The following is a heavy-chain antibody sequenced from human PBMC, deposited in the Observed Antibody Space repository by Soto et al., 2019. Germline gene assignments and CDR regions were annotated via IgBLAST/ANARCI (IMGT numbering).Heavy chain of an antibody. Sequence: QITLKESGPTLVKPTQTLTLTCTFSGFSLSTRGVGVGWIRQPPGKALEWLALIYCDDDKRYSPSLKSRLTIPNDTSKIQVVRTLTSMDPVDTAPYFCAHSRCGADCPQPCPSLYYYGMDVWGHGTTVTVSS. CDR1: GFSLSTRGVG. D-gene: IGHD2-21*02. CDR2: IYCDDDK. V-gene: IGHV2-5*02. CDR3: AHSRCGADCPQPCPSLYYYGMDV. J-gene: IGHJ6*02.